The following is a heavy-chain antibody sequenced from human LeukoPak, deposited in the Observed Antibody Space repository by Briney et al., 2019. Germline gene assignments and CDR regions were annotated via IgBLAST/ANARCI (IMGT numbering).Heavy chain of an antibody. CDR3: ANSRFCSVGICYSRYYFDY. V-gene: IGHV3-23*01. Sequence: PGGSLRLSCAASGFTFSSYAITWVRQAPGQGLEWVSAISGSGGSTYYADSVKGRFTISRDNSKNTLFLQMNSLRAEDTAVYYCANSRFCSVGICYSRYYFDYWGQGTLVTVSS. CDR1: GFTFSSYA. CDR2: ISGSGGST. D-gene: IGHD2-15*01. J-gene: IGHJ4*02.